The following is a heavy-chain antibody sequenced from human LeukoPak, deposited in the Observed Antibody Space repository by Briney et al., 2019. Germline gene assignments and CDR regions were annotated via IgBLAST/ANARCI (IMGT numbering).Heavy chain of an antibody. CDR1: GFTFGSYA. CDR2: ISGSGGST. D-gene: IGHD3-9*01. CDR3: AKDDLGWLSNYFDY. Sequence: PGGSLRLSCAASGFTFGSYAMSWVRQAPGKGLEWVSAISGSGGSTYYADPVKGRFTISRDNSKNTLYLQMNSLRAEDTAVYYCAKDDLGWLSNYFDYWGQGTLVTVSS. J-gene: IGHJ4*02. V-gene: IGHV3-23*01.